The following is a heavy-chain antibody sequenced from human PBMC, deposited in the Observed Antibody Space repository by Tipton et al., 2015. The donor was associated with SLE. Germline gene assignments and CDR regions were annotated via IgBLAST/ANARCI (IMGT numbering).Heavy chain of an antibody. CDR1: GFTFSNYG. V-gene: IGHV3-33*06. J-gene: IGHJ4*02. CDR2: IWYDGSNK. D-gene: IGHD1-1*01. Sequence: LRLSCAASGFTFSNYGMHWVRQAPGKGLEWVAVIWYDGSNKYYADSVKGRFTISRDNSKNTLYLQMNSLRAEDTAVYYCAKDLLGTGTLRDWGQGTLVTVSS. CDR3: AKDLLGTGTLRD.